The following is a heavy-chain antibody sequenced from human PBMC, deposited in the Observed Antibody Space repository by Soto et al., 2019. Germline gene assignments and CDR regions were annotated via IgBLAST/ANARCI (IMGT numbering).Heavy chain of an antibody. V-gene: IGHV3-21*01. J-gene: IGHJ6*02. CDR3: ARDRSSSSAHYYYYYYGMDV. CDR1: GFTFSSYS. D-gene: IGHD6-6*01. CDR2: ISSSSSYI. Sequence: EVQLVESGGGLVKPGGSLRLSCAASGFTFSSYSMNWVRQAPGKGLEWVSSISSSSSYIYYADSVKGRFTISRDNAKNSLYLQMNSLRAEDTAVYYCARDRSSSSAHYYYYYYGMDVWGQGTTVTVS.